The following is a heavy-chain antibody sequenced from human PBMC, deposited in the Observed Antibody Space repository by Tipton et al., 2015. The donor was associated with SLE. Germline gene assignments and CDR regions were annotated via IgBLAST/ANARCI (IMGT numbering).Heavy chain of an antibody. CDR1: GGSFSIYY. Sequence: TLSLTCAVYGGSFSIYYWSWIRQPPGKGLEWIGEINHSGSTNYNPSLKSRVTISVDTSKNQFSLKLSSVTAEDTAVYYCARDPLLWGQGTLVTVSS. CDR3: ARDPLL. CDR2: INHSGST. V-gene: IGHV4-34*01. D-gene: IGHD3-10*01. J-gene: IGHJ4*02.